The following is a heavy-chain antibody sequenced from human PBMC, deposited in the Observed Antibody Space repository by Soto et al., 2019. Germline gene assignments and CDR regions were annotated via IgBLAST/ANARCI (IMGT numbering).Heavy chain of an antibody. CDR3: GKDTLGNLRRQLIDY. J-gene: IGHJ4*02. CDR1: GFTFDDYA. Sequence: GGSLRLSCAASGFTFDDYAMHWVRQAPGKGLEWVSGISWNSDSIAYADSVKGRFTVSRDNAENSLYLRMNSLRAEDTAFYYCGKDTLGNLRRQLIDYWGQGTLVTVSS. CDR2: ISWNSDSI. D-gene: IGHD1-1*01. V-gene: IGHV3-9*01.